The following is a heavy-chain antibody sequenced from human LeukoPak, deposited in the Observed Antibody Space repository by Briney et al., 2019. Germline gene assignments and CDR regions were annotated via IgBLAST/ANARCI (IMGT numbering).Heavy chain of an antibody. V-gene: IGHV3-20*04. D-gene: IGHD6-13*01. Sequence: GGSLRLSCAASGFTFDDYGMSWVRHAPGKGPEWVSGINWNGGSTGYADSVRGRFAISRDNAQNSLYLQMNSLRAEDTAMYFCARVGSSTYFYYYMDVWGKGTTVTVSS. CDR2: INWNGGST. CDR3: ARVGSSTYFYYYMDV. J-gene: IGHJ6*03. CDR1: GFTFDDYG.